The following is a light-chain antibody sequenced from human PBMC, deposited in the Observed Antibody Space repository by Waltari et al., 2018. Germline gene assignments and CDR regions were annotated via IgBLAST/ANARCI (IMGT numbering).Light chain of an antibody. J-gene: IGKJ5*01. Sequence: DIQMTQSPSSVSASVGDGVTITCRASRSISTWFAWYQQKPGKTPKLLIYDGYTLQSGVPSRFSGSGSGTVFTLTISSLQPEDFATYYCQQAHSFPITFGQGTRLEIK. V-gene: IGKV1-12*01. CDR2: DGY. CDR3: QQAHSFPIT. CDR1: RSISTW.